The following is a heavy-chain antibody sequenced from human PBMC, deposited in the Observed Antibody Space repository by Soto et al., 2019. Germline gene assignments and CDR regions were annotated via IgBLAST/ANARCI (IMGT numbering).Heavy chain of an antibody. CDR3: AAGITGTN. V-gene: IGHV3-30-3*01. J-gene: IGHJ4*02. CDR2: ISYDGSNK. CDR1: GFTFSSYA. Sequence: GGSLRLSCAASGFTFSSYAMHRVRQAPGKGLEWVAVISYDGSNKYYADSVKGRFTISRDNSKNTLYLQMNSLRAEDTAVYYCAAGITGTNWGQGTLVTVSS. D-gene: IGHD1-7*01.